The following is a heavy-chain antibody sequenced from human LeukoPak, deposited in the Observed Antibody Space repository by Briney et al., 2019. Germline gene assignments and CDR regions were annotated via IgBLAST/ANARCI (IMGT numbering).Heavy chain of an antibody. V-gene: IGHV4-34*01. CDR1: GGSFSGYY. J-gene: IGHJ4*02. Sequence: SETLSLTCAVYGGSFSGYYWSSIRQPPGKGLEWIGEINHSGSTNYNPSLKSRVTISVDTSKNQFSLKLSSVTAADTAVYYCARGLGILTPFDYWGQGTLVTVSS. CDR2: INHSGST. D-gene: IGHD3-9*01. CDR3: ARGLGILTPFDY.